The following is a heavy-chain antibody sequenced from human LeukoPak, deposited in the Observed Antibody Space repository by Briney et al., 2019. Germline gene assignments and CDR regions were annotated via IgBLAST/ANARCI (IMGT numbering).Heavy chain of an antibody. CDR3: ARDDYGSGSSFDY. CDR2: ISSSSSSYI. J-gene: IGHJ4*02. D-gene: IGHD3-10*01. CDR1: GFTFSSYS. V-gene: IGHV3-21*01. Sequence: GGSLRLSCAASGFTFSSYSMNWVRQAPGKGLEWVSSISSSSSSYIYYADSVKGRFTISRDNAKNSLYLQMNSLRAEDTAVYYCARDDYGSGSSFDYWGQGTLVTVSS.